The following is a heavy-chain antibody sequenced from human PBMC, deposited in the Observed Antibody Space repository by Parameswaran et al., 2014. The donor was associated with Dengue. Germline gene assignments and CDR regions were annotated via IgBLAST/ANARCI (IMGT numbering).Heavy chain of an antibody. J-gene: IGHJ4*02. D-gene: IGHD3-10*01. CDR2: INPNSGGT. V-gene: IGHV1-2*02. Sequence: VRQAPGQGLEWMGWINPNSGGTNYAQKFQGRVTMTRDTSISTAYMELSRLRSDDTAVYYCARAHYYGSGSYYELEFDYWGQGTLVTVSS. CDR3: ARAHYYGSGSYYELEFDY.